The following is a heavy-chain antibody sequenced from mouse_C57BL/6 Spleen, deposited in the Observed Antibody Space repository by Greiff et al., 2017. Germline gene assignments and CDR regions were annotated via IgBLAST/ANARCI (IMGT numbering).Heavy chain of an antibody. CDR1: GFNIKDDY. CDR3: TTGDSSGWCAY. J-gene: IGHJ3*01. CDR2: IDPENGDT. V-gene: IGHV14-4*01. Sequence: VQLQQSGAELVRPGASVKLSCTASGFNIKDDYMHWVKQRPEQGLEWIGWIDPENGDTEYASKFQGKATITADTSSNTAYLQLSSLTSEDTAVYYCTTGDSSGWCAYWGQGTLVTVSA. D-gene: IGHD3-2*02.